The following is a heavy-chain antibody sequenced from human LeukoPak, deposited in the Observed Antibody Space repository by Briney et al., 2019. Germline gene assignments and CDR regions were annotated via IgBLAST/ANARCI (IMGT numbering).Heavy chain of an antibody. D-gene: IGHD3-10*01. Sequence: GGSLRLSCAASGFTFSSYSMNWVRQAPGKGLEWVSSISSSSSYIYYADSVKGRFTISRDNAKNSLYLQMNSLRAEDTAVYYCARGSRITMVRGVIPPHPGSHYYYYYGMDVWGQGTTVTVSS. V-gene: IGHV3-21*01. J-gene: IGHJ6*02. CDR3: ARGSRITMVRGVIPPHPGSHYYYYYGMDV. CDR1: GFTFSSYS. CDR2: ISSSSSYI.